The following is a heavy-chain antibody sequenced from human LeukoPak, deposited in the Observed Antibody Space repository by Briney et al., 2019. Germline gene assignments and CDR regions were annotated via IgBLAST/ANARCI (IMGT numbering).Heavy chain of an antibody. V-gene: IGHV3-23*01. CDR2: ISGSGGST. CDR3: ASSLRYYFDY. CDR1: GFTFSSYA. J-gene: IGHJ4*02. Sequence: PGVSLRLSCAASGFTFSSYAMSWVRQAPGKGLEWVSAISGSGGSTYYADSVKGRFTISRDNSKNTLYLQMNSLRAEDTAVYYCASSLRYYFDYWGQGTLVTVSS.